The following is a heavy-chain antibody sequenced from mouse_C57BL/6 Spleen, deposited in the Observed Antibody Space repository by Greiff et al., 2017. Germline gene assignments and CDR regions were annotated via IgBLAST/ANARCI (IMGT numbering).Heavy chain of an antibody. CDR1: GYTFTSYW. CDR2: IDPSDSET. V-gene: IGHV1-52*01. Sequence: QVQLQQPGAELVRPGSSVKLSCKASGYTFTSYWMHWVKQRPIQGLEWIGNIDPSDSETHYNQKFKDKATLTVDKSSSTAYMQLSSLTSEDSAVYYCARLYYGNYFYAMDYWGQGTTLTVSS. J-gene: IGHJ2*01. D-gene: IGHD2-1*01. CDR3: ARLYYGNYFYAMDY.